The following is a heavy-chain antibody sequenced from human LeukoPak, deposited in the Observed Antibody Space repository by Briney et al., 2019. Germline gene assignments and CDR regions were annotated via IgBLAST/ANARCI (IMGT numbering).Heavy chain of an antibody. Sequence: PSETLSLTCSVSGDSISSTNFYWGWIRQPPGKGLEWIGSISYGGNTYYNPSLKSRVTISVDTSKNQFSLKLSSVTAADAAVYYCARHLGGNPDFDYWGQGTLVTVSS. CDR1: GDSISSTNFY. V-gene: IGHV4-39*01. J-gene: IGHJ4*02. CDR3: ARHLGGNPDFDY. CDR2: ISYGGNT.